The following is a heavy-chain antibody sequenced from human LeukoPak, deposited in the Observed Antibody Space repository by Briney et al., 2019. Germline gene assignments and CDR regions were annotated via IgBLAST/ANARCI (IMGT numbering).Heavy chain of an antibody. CDR1: GGSISSYY. Sequence: SETLSLSCTVSGGSISSYYWSWIRQPPGKVLERIGRIYTIGSANYPPSLKCRVTRSVDTSKNQFSLKLSSVTAAGTAVYDCARSRGSGYYEDWGQGTLVTVSS. CDR3: ARSRGSGYYED. V-gene: IGHV4-4*07. CDR2: IYTIGSA. D-gene: IGHD3-3*01. J-gene: IGHJ4*01.